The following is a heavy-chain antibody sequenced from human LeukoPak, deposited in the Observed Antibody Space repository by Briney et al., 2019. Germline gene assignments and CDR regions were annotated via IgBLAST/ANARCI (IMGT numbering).Heavy chain of an antibody. D-gene: IGHD1-1*01. V-gene: IGHV3-33*06. CDR2: IWYDGSNK. CDR3: AKEGLFGQMMLNYYFDY. CDR1: GFPFSTYW. Sequence: PGGSLRLSCAASGFPFSTYWMAWVRQAPGKGLEWVAVIWYDGSNKYYADSVKGRFTISRDNSKNTLYLQMNSLRAEDTAVYYCAKEGLFGQMMLNYYFDYWGQGTLVTVSS. J-gene: IGHJ4*02.